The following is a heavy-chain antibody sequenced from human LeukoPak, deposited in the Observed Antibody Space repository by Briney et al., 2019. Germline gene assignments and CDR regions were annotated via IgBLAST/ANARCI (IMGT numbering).Heavy chain of an antibody. V-gene: IGHV4-38-2*02. Sequence: SETLSLTCTVSGYSISSGYYWGWIRQPPGKGLEWIGSIYHSGSTYYNPSLKSRVTISVDTSKNQFSLKLSSVTAADTAVYYCAREGEPRNPTGFDYWGQGTLVTASS. CDR1: GYSISSGYY. J-gene: IGHJ4*02. D-gene: IGHD1-14*01. CDR2: IYHSGST. CDR3: AREGEPRNPTGFDY.